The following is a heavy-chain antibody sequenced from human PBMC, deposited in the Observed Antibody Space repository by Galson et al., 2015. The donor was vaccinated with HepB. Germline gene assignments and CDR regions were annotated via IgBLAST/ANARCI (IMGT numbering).Heavy chain of an antibody. D-gene: IGHD6-19*01. CDR2: INAGNGNT. Sequence: SVTVSCKASGYTFTSYAMHWVRQAPGQRLEWMGWINAGNGNTKYSQKSQGRVTITRDTSASTAYMELSSLRSEDTAVYYCARVWGGSSGWYYFDYWGQGTLVTVSS. CDR3: ARVWGGSSGWYYFDY. CDR1: GYTFTSYA. V-gene: IGHV1-3*01. J-gene: IGHJ4*02.